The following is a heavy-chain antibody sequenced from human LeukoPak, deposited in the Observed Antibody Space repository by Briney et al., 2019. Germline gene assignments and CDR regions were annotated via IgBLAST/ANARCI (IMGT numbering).Heavy chain of an antibody. Sequence: SETLSLTCTVSGGSISSSYWSWIRQPAGKGLEYIGRIYTSGSTNYNPSLKSRVTMSVATSKNHFSLKLSSVTAADTALYYCAGSRYCSGGTCYATFDYWGQGTLVTVSS. CDR2: IYTSGST. V-gene: IGHV4-4*07. CDR3: AGSRYCSGGTCYATFDY. J-gene: IGHJ4*02. D-gene: IGHD2-15*01. CDR1: GGSISSSY.